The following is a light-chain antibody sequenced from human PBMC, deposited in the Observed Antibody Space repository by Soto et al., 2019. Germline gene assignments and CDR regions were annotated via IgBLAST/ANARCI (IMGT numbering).Light chain of an antibody. J-gene: IGKJ1*01. V-gene: IGKV3-20*01. CDR2: GAS. Sequence: EIVLPQSPGTLSLSPGERATLFPTASQSFTTSQLAWYQQKPGQAPRVLIFGASSRATGIPDRFSGSGSGTDFTLTIGRLEPEDSAVYYCQQYASSPRTFGQGTKVDIK. CDR1: QSFTTSQ. CDR3: QQYASSPRT.